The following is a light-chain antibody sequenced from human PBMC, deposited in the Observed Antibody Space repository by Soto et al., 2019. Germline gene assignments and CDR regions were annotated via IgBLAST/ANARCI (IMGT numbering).Light chain of an antibody. CDR1: QRLLHSNGYNY. Sequence: DIVMTQSPLSLPVTAGVPSSISFSSSQRLLHSNGYNYWDWYLQKPAQSPQLLMYLGSYRVPGGPARFSGSRSGTDFSLKISSLEPEDFLVYYCQQRGNRSPITFGQGTRLEIK. V-gene: IGKV2-28*01. J-gene: IGKJ5*01. CDR3: QQRGNRSPIT. CDR2: LGS.